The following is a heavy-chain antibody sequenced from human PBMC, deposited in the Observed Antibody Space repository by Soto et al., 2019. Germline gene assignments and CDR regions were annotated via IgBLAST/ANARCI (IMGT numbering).Heavy chain of an antibody. CDR1: GYIFTNYW. V-gene: IGHV5-51*01. CDR3: ARHRGAGHLLTHFNYGMDV. J-gene: IGHJ6*02. CDR2: IYPGDSDT. Sequence: GESLKISCKGSGYIFTNYWIGWVRQMPGKGLEWMGMIYPGDSDTRYSPSFQGQVTISADKSISTAYLQWSSLKASDTAMYYCARHRGAGHLLTHFNYGMDVWGQGTTVTVSS. D-gene: IGHD2-2*01.